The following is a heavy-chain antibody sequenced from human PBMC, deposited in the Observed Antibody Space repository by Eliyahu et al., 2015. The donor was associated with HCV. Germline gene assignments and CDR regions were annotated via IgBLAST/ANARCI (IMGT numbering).Heavy chain of an antibody. Sequence: QVQLQXWGAGLLKPSETLSLTCAVYXGSFSXYYWSWXRQPPGKGLEXIGEXNHXGRTNYNPSLKSRVTISVDTSKNQFSLKLSSVTAADTAVYYCARGGYCSSTSCLPGGWFDPWGQGTLVTVSS. D-gene: IGHD2-2*01. V-gene: IGHV4-34*01. CDR1: XGSFSXYY. CDR2: XNHXGRT. J-gene: IGHJ5*02. CDR3: ARGGYCSSTSCLPGGWFDP.